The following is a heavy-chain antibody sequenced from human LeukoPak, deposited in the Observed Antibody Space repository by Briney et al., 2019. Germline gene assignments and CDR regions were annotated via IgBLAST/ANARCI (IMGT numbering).Heavy chain of an antibody. CDR3: ARGEWEHGYFDL. J-gene: IGHJ2*01. CDR2: INWKGAST. CDR1: GFTFDHYG. V-gene: IGHV3-20*04. D-gene: IGHD1-26*01. Sequence: GGSLRLSCSASGFTFDHYGMSWVRQAPGKGLEWVSGINWKGASTGYADSVKGRFTISRHNSKNTLYLQMNSLRAEDTAVYYCARGEWEHGYFDLWGRGTLVTVSS.